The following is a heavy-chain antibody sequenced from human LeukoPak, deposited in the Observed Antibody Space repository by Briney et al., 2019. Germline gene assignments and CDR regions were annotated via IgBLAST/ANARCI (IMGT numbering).Heavy chain of an antibody. V-gene: IGHV6-1*01. J-gene: IGHJ5*02. Sequence: SQTLSLTCAISGDSVSSNSAAWNWIRQSPSRGLEWLGRTYYRSKWYNDYAVSVKSRITINPDTSKNQFSLQLNSVTPEDTAVYYCARDRGYYGSRSYYLNWFDPWGQGTLVTVSS. D-gene: IGHD3-10*01. CDR1: GDSVSSNSAA. CDR3: ARDRGYYGSRSYYLNWFDP. CDR2: TYYRSKWYN.